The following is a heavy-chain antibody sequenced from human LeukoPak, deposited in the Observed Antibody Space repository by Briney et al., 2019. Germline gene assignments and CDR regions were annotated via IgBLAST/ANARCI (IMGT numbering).Heavy chain of an antibody. V-gene: IGHV1-2*02. D-gene: IGHD2-21*01. CDR1: GYTFTGYY. J-gene: IGHJ3*02. CDR2: INPNSGGT. CDR3: ARELPHPVLAFDI. Sequence: ASVKVSCKASGYTFTGYYMHWVRQAPGQGLEWMGWINPNSGGTNYAQKFQGRVTMTRDTSISTAYMELSRLRSDDTAVYYCARELPHPVLAFDIWGQGTMVTVSS.